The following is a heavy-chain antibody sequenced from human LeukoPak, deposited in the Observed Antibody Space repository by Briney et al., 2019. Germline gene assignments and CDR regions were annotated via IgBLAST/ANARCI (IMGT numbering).Heavy chain of an antibody. CDR3: AKGGGSSFRGDYYYYYMDV. D-gene: IGHD2-15*01. CDR2: IYNSEIT. CDR1: GASITDYY. Sequence: TSETLSLTCTVSGASITDYYWSWIRQPPGKGLEFIGYIYNSEITNYNASLTSRVTMSVDTSKNQFSLKLQSMTAADTAVYYCAKGGGSSFRGDYYYYYMDVWGKGTTVTVSS. J-gene: IGHJ6*03. V-gene: IGHV4-59*01.